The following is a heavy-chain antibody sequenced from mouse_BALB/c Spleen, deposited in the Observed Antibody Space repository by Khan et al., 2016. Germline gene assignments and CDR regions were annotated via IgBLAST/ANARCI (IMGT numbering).Heavy chain of an antibody. D-gene: IGHD1-1*02. CDR3: ARVDPYYAMDY. V-gene: IGHV14-3*02. Sequence: VQLQQPGAELVKPGASVKLSCTASGFTITDTYMHWVKQRPEQGLEWIGRIDPANGNTKYAPKFQGKSTIPADTSSNTAYLQLSSLTSEDTAVYYCARVDPYYAMDYWGQGTAVPVSS. CDR1: GFTITDTY. CDR2: IDPANGNT. J-gene: IGHJ4*01.